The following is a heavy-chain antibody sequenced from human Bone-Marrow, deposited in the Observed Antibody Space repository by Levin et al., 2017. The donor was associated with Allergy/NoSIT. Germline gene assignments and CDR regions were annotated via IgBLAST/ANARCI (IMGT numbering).Heavy chain of an antibody. D-gene: IGHD2-8*02. CDR2: IWYDGSNK. CDR3: AREFFTGGVYQNPVHFDY. Sequence: GGSLRLSCAASGFTFSSYGMHWVRQAPGKGLEWVAVIWYDGSNKYYADSVKGRFTISRDNSKNTLYLQMNSLRAEDTAVYYCAREFFTGGVYQNPVHFDYWGQGTLVTVSS. CDR1: GFTFSSYG. V-gene: IGHV3-33*01. J-gene: IGHJ4*02.